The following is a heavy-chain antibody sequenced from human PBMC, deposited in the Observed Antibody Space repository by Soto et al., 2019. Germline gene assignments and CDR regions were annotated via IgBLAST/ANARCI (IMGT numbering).Heavy chain of an antibody. CDR3: ASWYCSGGSCSPDFSRGMDV. V-gene: IGHV1-69*13. Sequence: GASVKVSCKASGGTFSSHAISWVRQAPGQGLEWMGGIIPIFGTANYAQKFQGRVTITADESTSTAYMELSSLRSEDTAVYYCASWYCSGGSCSPDFSRGMDVWGQGTTVTVSS. CDR1: GGTFSSHA. J-gene: IGHJ6*02. CDR2: IIPIFGTA. D-gene: IGHD2-15*01.